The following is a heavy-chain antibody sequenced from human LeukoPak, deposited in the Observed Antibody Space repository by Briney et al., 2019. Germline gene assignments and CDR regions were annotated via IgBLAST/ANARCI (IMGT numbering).Heavy chain of an antibody. Sequence: PGRSLRLSCAASGFTFSSYGMHWVRQAPGKGLEWVAVISYDGSNKYYADSVKGRFTISRDNSKNTLYLQMNSLRAEDTAVYSCAKDHGRLVVVIAIVYYFDYWGQGTLVTVSS. V-gene: IGHV3-30*18. D-gene: IGHD2-21*01. J-gene: IGHJ4*02. CDR3: AKDHGRLVVVIAIVYYFDY. CDR2: ISYDGSNK. CDR1: GFTFSSYG.